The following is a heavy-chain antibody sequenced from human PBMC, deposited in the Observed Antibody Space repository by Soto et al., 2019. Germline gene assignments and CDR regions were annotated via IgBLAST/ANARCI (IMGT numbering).Heavy chain of an antibody. V-gene: IGHV3-15*01. D-gene: IGHD3-22*01. CDR3: TTDPPPVSSGYYPDY. J-gene: IGHJ4*02. CDR1: GFTFSNAW. CDR2: IKSKTDGGTT. Sequence: GGSLRLSCAASGFTFSNAWMSWVRQAPGKGLEWVGRIKSKTDGGTTDYAAPVKGRFTISRDDSKNTLYLQMNSLKTEDTAVYYCTTDPPPVSSGYYPDYWGQGTLVTVSS.